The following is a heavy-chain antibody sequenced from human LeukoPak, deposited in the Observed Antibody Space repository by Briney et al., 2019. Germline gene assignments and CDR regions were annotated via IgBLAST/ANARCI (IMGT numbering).Heavy chain of an antibody. V-gene: IGHV3-7*01. J-gene: IGHJ3*02. CDR3: ARWEYFDWFDAFDI. CDR2: IKQDGSEK. D-gene: IGHD3-9*01. CDR1: GFTFSSYR. Sequence: TGGSLRLSCAASGFTFSSYRMSWVRQAPGKGLEWVANIKQDGSEKYYVDSVKGRFTISRDNAKNSLYLQMNSLRAEDTAVYYCARWEYFDWFDAFDIWGQGTMVTVSS.